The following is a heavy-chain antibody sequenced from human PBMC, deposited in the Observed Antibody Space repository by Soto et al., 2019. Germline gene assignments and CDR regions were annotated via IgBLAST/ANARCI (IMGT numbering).Heavy chain of an antibody. CDR1: GGSINSYF. J-gene: IGHJ1*01. V-gene: IGHV4-59*01. CDR3: ARNYGWPPNPLEYFQH. Sequence: SETLSLTCSVSGGSINSYFWSWIRQTPGKGLEWIGYISDSGIARYNPSLNSRGTMSVDTSRRQFSLEVKYVTAADAAVYYCARNYGWPPNPLEYFQHWGQGIVVTVSS. D-gene: IGHD6-19*01. CDR2: ISDSGIA.